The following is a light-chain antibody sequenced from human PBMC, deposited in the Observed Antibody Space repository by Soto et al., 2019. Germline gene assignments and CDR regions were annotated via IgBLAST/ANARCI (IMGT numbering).Light chain of an antibody. CDR1: QGIANY. J-gene: IGKJ5*01. CDR3: QQYDSLPLT. Sequence: DIQMTQSPSSLSASVGDRVTITCQTSQGIANYLNWYQQTPGKAPKLLIYDASHLEAGVPSRFSGSGSGTHFTFTISSLQPEDIATYYCQQYDSLPLTFGQGTRLEIK. V-gene: IGKV1-33*01. CDR2: DAS.